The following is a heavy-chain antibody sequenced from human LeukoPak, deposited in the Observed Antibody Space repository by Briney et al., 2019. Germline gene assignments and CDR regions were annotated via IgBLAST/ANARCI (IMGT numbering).Heavy chain of an antibody. V-gene: IGHV1-3*01. CDR1: GYTFTSYA. CDR3: ARFNDFWSGYYMMSGMDV. Sequence: ASVKVSCKASGYTFTSYAMHWVRQATGQRLEWMGWINAGNGNTKYSQKFQGRVTITRDTSASTAYMELSSLRSEDTAVYYCARFNDFWSGYYMMSGMDVWGQGTTVTVSS. J-gene: IGHJ6*02. D-gene: IGHD3-3*01. CDR2: INAGNGNT.